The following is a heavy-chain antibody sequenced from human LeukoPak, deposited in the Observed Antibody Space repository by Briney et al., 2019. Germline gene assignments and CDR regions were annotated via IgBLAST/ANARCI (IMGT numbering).Heavy chain of an antibody. J-gene: IGHJ4*02. CDR1: GGSISSSSYY. D-gene: IGHD3-10*01. CDR3: ARLHYYGSGSPDY. Sequence: PSETLSLTCTVSGGSISSSSYYWGWIRQPPGKGLEWIGSIYYSGSTYYNPSLKSRVTISVDTSKNQFSLKLSSVTAADTAVYYCARLHYYGSGSPDYWGQGTLLTVSS. V-gene: IGHV4-39*07. CDR2: IYYSGST.